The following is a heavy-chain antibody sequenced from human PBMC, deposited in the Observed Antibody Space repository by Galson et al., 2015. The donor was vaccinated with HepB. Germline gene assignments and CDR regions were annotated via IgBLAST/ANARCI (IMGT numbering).Heavy chain of an antibody. D-gene: IGHD2-21*02. CDR2: IYWDDDK. J-gene: IGHJ4*02. V-gene: IGHV2-5*02. Sequence: PALVKPTQTLTLTCTFSGFSLSTSGVGVGWIRQPPGKALEWLALIYWDDDKRYSPSLKSRLTITKDTSKNQVVLTMTNMDPVDTATYYCAAGGDDYYYFSGGYFDYWGQGTLVTVSS. CDR3: AAGGDDYYYFSGGYFDY. CDR1: GFSLSTSGVG.